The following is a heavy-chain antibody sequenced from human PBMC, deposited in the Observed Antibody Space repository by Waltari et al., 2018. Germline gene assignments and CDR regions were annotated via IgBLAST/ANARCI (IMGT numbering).Heavy chain of an antibody. CDR1: GFTFSSSG. CDR3: AKESSSWSHAEYFQH. D-gene: IGHD6-13*01. Sequence: QVQLVESGGGGVQPGGSLRLSCAASGFTFSSSGMHWVRRAPGKGLEWVAFIRYDGSNKYYADSVKSRFTISRDNSKNTLYLQMNSLRAEHTAVYYCAKESSSWSHAEYFQHWGRGTLVTVSS. V-gene: IGHV3-30*02. CDR2: IRYDGSNK. J-gene: IGHJ1*01.